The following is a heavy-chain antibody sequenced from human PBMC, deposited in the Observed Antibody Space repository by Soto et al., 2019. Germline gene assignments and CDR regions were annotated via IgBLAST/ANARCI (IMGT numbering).Heavy chain of an antibody. J-gene: IGHJ3*02. D-gene: IGHD3-10*01. CDR2: ISYDGSNK. CDR1: GFTFSSYA. Sequence: PGGSLRLSCAASGFTFSSYAMHWVRQAPGKGLEWVAVISYDGSNKYYADSVKGRFTISRDNSKNTLYLQMNSLRAEDTAVYYCARDVWFGGSFAFDIWGQGPMVTVSS. CDR3: ARDVWFGGSFAFDI. V-gene: IGHV3-30-3*01.